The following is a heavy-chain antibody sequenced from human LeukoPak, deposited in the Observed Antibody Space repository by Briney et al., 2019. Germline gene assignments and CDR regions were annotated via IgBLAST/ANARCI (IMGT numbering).Heavy chain of an antibody. V-gene: IGHV3-7*01. J-gene: IGHJ5*02. CDR1: GFAFSDFY. CDR3: ARDQIASDWFDP. CDR2: IKQDGSEK. Sequence: SGGSLRLSCAASGFAFSDFYMNWVRQAPGKGLEWVANIKQDGSEKYYVDSVKGRFTISRDNAKNSLYLQMNSLRAEDTAVYYCARDQIASDWFDPWGQGTLVTVSS.